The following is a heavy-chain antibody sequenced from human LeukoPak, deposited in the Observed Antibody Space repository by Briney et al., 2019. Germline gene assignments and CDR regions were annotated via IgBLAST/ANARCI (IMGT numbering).Heavy chain of an antibody. CDR1: GYTFTGYY. D-gene: IGHD4/OR15-4a*01. V-gene: IGHV1-2*02. CDR3: AREGGLDYGLDY. CDR2: INPNSGGT. Sequence: ASVTVSCKASGYTFTGYYMHWVRQVPGQGLEWMGWINPNSGGTNYAQKFQGRVTMTRDTSISTAYMELSRLRSDDTAVYYCAREGGLDYGLDYWGQGTLVTVSS. J-gene: IGHJ4*02.